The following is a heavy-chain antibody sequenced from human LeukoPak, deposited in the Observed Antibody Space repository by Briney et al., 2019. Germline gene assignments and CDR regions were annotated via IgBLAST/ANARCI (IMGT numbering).Heavy chain of an antibody. Sequence: GGSLRLSCAASGFVFSDYGMHWVRQPPGKGLEWVAFVRHDGNNQYYADSVKGRFTISRDNPDSTLFLQMSSLRAEDTAVYYCAKDLEKFDTSGFPAYWGQGTLVTVSS. V-gene: IGHV3-30*02. D-gene: IGHD3-22*01. CDR3: AKDLEKFDTSGFPAY. J-gene: IGHJ4*02. CDR2: VRHDGNNQ. CDR1: GFVFSDYG.